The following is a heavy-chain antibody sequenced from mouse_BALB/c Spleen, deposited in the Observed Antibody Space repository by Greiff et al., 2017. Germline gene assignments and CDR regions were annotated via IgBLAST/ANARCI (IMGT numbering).Heavy chain of an antibody. CDR2: ISSGSSTI. D-gene: IGHD2-4*01. Sequence: EVKLVESGGGLVQPGGSRKLSCAASGFTFSSFGMHWVRQAPEKGLEWVAYISSGSSTIYYADTVKGRFTISRDNPKNTLFLQMTSLRSEDTAMYYCARGGLRQGNYFDYWGQGTTLTVSS. J-gene: IGHJ2*01. CDR1: GFTFSSFG. CDR3: ARGGLRQGNYFDY. V-gene: IGHV5-17*02.